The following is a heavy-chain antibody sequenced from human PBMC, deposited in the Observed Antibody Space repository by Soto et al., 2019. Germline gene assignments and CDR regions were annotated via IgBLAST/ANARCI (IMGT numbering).Heavy chain of an antibody. V-gene: IGHV5-10-1*01. J-gene: IGHJ6*02. Sequence: PGESLKISCKASGYCFTSYWISWVRQRHGQGPEWMWRIDPSDSYTNYSPSFQGHVTISADKSISTAYLQWSSLKASDTAMYYCATDLGYCSGGSCYSYYYYGMDVWGQGTTVTVSS. CDR3: ATDLGYCSGGSCYSYYYYGMDV. CDR2: IDPSDSYT. CDR1: GYCFTSYW. D-gene: IGHD2-15*01.